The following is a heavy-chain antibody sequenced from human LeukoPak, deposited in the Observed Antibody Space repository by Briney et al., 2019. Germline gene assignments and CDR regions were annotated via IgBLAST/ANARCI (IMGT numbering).Heavy chain of an antibody. CDR3: ARVTRDSSSWYTGWYFDL. J-gene: IGHJ2*01. V-gene: IGHV1-69*13. CDR1: GGTFSSYA. D-gene: IGHD6-13*01. Sequence: SVKVSFKASGGTFSSYAISWVRQAPGQGLEWMGGIIPIFGTANYAQKFQGRVTITADESTSTAYMELSSLRSEDTAVYYCARVTRDSSSWYTGWYFDLWGRGTLVTVSS. CDR2: IIPIFGTA.